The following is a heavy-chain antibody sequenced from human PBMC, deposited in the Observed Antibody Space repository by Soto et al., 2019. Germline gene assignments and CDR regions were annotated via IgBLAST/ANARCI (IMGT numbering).Heavy chain of an antibody. J-gene: IGHJ1*01. V-gene: IGHV1-18*01. Sequence: QVQLVQSGPEVKKPGDSVKVSCKASGYAFRDYGISWVRQAPGQGLEYMGWISPSNGNTNYAPSFPDRVTMTTDTSTTTVFMDLWNLRSDDTAVYFCAREQFTFFGVVNADWGQGTLVTVSS. CDR1: GYAFRDYG. D-gene: IGHD3-3*01. CDR3: AREQFTFFGVVNAD. CDR2: ISPSNGNT.